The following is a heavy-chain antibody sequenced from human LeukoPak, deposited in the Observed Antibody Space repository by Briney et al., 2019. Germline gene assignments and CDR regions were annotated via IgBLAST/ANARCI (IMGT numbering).Heavy chain of an antibody. Sequence: GASVKVSCKVSGYTFTSYAMNWVRQAPGQGLEWMGWINTNTGNPTYAQGFTGRFVFSLDTSVSTAYLQISSLKAEDTAVYYCARPYSSGWNDYFDYWGQGTLVTVSS. CDR1: GYTFTSYA. CDR2: INTNTGNP. D-gene: IGHD6-19*01. J-gene: IGHJ4*02. CDR3: ARPYSSGWNDYFDY. V-gene: IGHV7-4-1*02.